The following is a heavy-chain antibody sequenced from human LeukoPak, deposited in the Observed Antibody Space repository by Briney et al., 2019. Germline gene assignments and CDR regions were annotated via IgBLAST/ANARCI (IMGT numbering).Heavy chain of an antibody. D-gene: IGHD5-18*01. CDR3: ATIKRGSIYGYFDV. Sequence: SETLSLTCTVSGVSITSHYWSWIRQPPGKGLEWIGYMYDSEKTKDNLSFKSRSTLSADTSKNQFSLRLSSVTAEDTAVYYCATIKRGSIYGYFDVWGQGILVTVSS. CDR2: MYDSEKT. J-gene: IGHJ4*02. V-gene: IGHV4-59*11. CDR1: GVSITSHY.